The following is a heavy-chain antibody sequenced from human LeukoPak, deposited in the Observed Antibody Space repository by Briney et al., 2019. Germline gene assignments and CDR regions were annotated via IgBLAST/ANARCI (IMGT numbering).Heavy chain of an antibody. D-gene: IGHD1-1*01. J-gene: IGHJ4*02. CDR2: IRYDGSNK. CDR1: GFTFSTYS. CDR3: ATKPSPNSDY. Sequence: GGSLRLSCAASGFTFSTYSMNWVRQAPGKGLEWVAFIRYDGSNKYYADSVKGRFTISRDNSKNTLYLQMNSLRAEDTAVYYCATKPSPNSDYWGQGTLVTVSS. V-gene: IGHV3-30*02.